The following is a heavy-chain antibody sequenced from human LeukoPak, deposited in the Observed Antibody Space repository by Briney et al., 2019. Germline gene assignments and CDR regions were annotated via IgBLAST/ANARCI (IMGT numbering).Heavy chain of an antibody. CDR3: ARFLGIGSQRYYFDS. Sequence: SQTLSLTCAISGDSVSSNSAAWSWIRQSPSRGLEWLGRTYYRSKWYHDYAVSVRSRVTVNPDTSKNQFSLQLNSVTPEDTAVYYCARFLGIGSQRYYFDSWGQGTLVTVSS. CDR2: TYYRSKWYH. D-gene: IGHD6-19*01. J-gene: IGHJ4*02. V-gene: IGHV6-1*01. CDR1: GDSVSSNSAA.